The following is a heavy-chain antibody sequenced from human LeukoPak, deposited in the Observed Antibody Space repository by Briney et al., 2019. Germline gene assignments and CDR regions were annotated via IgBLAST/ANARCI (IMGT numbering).Heavy chain of an antibody. Sequence: GGSLRLSCAASGFTFSSYGMHWVRQAPGKGLEWVAVIWYDGSNKYYADSVEGRFTISRDNAKNSLYLQMNSLRVEDTAVYYCARERVTTTSFDYWGQGVLVTVSS. J-gene: IGHJ4*02. D-gene: IGHD2/OR15-2a*01. CDR2: IWYDGSNK. CDR1: GFTFSSYG. CDR3: ARERVTTTSFDY. V-gene: IGHV3-33*01.